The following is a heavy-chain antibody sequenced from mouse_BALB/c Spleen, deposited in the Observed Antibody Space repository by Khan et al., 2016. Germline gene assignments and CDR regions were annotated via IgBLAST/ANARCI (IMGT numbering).Heavy chain of an antibody. CDR1: GFNIKDTY. CDR3: ARDYYGSRWYCDV. J-gene: IGHJ1*01. D-gene: IGHD1-1*01. CDR2: IDPANGNG. Sequence: VQLQQSGAELVKPGASVKLSCTVSGFNIKDTYLYWVKQRPEQGLEWIGRIDPANGNGKYDTKFQGKATIPADTYSNTAYLPLSSLTSEDTSVYYCARDYYGSRWYCDVLGAGTTVTVSS. V-gene: IGHV14-3*02.